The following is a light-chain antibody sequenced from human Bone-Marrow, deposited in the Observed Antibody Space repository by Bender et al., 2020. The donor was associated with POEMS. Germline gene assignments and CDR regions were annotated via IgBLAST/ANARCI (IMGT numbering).Light chain of an antibody. J-gene: IGLJ2*01. CDR3: ASHTTSGTLVV. Sequence: QSALTQPPSASGSPGQSVTISCTGTSSDVGGYDYVSWYHHLPGKAPKLMIYDVSNRPAGVSTRFSGSKSGNTASLTISGLQGADEGDYYCASHTTSGTLVVFGGGTKLTVV. CDR1: SSDVGGYDY. V-gene: IGLV2-14*03. CDR2: DVS.